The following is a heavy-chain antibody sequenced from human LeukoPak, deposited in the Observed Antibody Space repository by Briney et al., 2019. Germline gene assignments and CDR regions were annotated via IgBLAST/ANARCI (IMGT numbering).Heavy chain of an antibody. V-gene: IGHV1-2*05. CDR3: ARVGSSGWYVHPALDY. D-gene: IGHD6-19*01. J-gene: IGHJ4*02. CDR1: GYTFTGYY. Sequence: ASVKVSCKASGYTFTGYYMHWVRQAPGQGLEWMGRINPNSGDTNYAQKIQGRVTVTRDTSISTAYMELSRLRSADTDVYYCARVGSSGWYVHPALDYWGQGTLVTVSS. CDR2: INPNSGDT.